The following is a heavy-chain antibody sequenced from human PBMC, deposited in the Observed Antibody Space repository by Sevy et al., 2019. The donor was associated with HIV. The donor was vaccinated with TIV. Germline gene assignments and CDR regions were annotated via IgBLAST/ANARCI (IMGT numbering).Heavy chain of an antibody. V-gene: IGHV1-24*01. Sequence: ASVKVSCKVSGYTLTGLSMHWVRQAPGKGLEWMGSFDPEDGETIYARNFQGRVTMTEDTSTDTAYMELSSLRSEDTAVYFCATTKDYYDSSGCPFDYWGQGTLVTVSS. D-gene: IGHD3-22*01. J-gene: IGHJ4*02. CDR1: GYTLTGLS. CDR2: FDPEDGET. CDR3: ATTKDYYDSSGCPFDY.